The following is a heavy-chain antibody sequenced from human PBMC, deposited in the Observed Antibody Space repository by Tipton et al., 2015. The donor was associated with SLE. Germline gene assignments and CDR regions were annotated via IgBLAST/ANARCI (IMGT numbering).Heavy chain of an antibody. CDR3: ARDRVVVGTGGWFDT. Sequence: LRLSCTVSGGSISSGYYFWSWIRQPAGKGLEWIGRIYVSGVTNYNPSLKSRVSISIDTSKNQFSLNLFSVTAADTAVYYCARDRVVVGTGGWFDTWGQGTLVTVSA. CDR2: IYVSGVT. D-gene: IGHD2-8*02. V-gene: IGHV4-61*02. CDR1: GGSISSGYYF. J-gene: IGHJ5*02.